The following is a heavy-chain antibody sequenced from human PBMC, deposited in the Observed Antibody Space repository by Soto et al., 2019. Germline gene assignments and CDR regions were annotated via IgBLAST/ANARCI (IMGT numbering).Heavy chain of an antibody. V-gene: IGHV4-34*01. D-gene: IGHD6-13*01. CDR1: GGSFSCYY. J-gene: IGHJ5*02. CDR2: INHSGST. CDR3: AGRLSSSSTSNWFDP. Sequence: KTSETLSHTCAVYGGSFSCYYWSWIRQPPGKGLEWIGEINHSGSTNYNPSLKSRVTISVDTSKNQFSLKLSSVTAADTAVYYCAGRLSSSSTSNWFDPWGQGTLVTVSS.